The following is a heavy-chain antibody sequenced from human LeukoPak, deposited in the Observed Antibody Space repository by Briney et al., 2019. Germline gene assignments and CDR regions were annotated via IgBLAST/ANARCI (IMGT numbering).Heavy chain of an antibody. CDR1: GFTFSSYW. V-gene: IGHV3-74*01. D-gene: IGHD3-3*01. CDR3: TRDFDFSSAI. J-gene: IGHJ4*02. Sequence: PGGSLRLSCAASGFTFSSYWMHWVRQAPGKGLVWVSRISDGGSTTTYADSVKGRFTISRDNAKNTLFLQMNSLRAEDTAVYYCTRDFDFSSAIWGQGTLVTVSS. CDR2: ISDGGSTT.